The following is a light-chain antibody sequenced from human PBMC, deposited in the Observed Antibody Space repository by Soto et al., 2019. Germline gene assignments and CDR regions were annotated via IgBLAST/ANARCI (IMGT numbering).Light chain of an antibody. CDR1: QSISIS. Sequence: DIHMTPYQSSLSASVGDRVTITCRASQSISISLNWYQQKPGKAPKLLIYAASNLQSGVPSRFSGSGSGTDFTLTISSLQPEDCATYYCQQSYSIPPITFGQRTRLEIK. CDR2: AAS. V-gene: IGKV1-39*01. J-gene: IGKJ5*01. CDR3: QQSYSIPPIT.